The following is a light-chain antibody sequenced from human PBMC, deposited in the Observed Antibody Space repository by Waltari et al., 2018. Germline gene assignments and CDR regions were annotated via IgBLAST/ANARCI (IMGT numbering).Light chain of an antibody. CDR3: QQRGNWPLT. V-gene: IGKV3-11*01. Sequence: EIVLTQSPATLSFSPGERATLPCRASQSVSSFLAWYQQKPGQAPRLLIYDASNRATGIPARFSGSGSGTDFTLTISSLEPEDFAVYYCQQRGNWPLTFGGGTKVEIK. CDR2: DAS. CDR1: QSVSSF. J-gene: IGKJ4*01.